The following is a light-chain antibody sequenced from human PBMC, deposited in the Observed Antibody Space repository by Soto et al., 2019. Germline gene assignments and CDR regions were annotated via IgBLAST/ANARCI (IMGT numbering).Light chain of an antibody. CDR3: QQRSNWPIT. V-gene: IGKV3-11*01. CDR2: DAT. CDR1: QSVSSY. J-gene: IGKJ5*01. Sequence: EIVLTQSPATLSLSPGDRATLSCRASQSVSSYLAWYQQNPGQAPRLLIYDATNRATGFPARFSGSRSGTDFTLTIISLEPEDFAVYYCQQRSNWPITFGQGTRLEI.